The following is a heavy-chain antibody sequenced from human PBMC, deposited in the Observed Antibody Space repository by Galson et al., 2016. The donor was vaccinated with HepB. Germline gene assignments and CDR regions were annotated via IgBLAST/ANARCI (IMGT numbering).Heavy chain of an antibody. D-gene: IGHD3-10*01. J-gene: IGHJ4*02. CDR1: GMSSSSSG. V-gene: IGHV3-30*18. CDR3: ANERSSSRSPGY. CDR2: ISYDGHQK. Sequence: SLRLSCAASGMSSSSSGMHWVRQAPGKGLEWVAVISYDGHQKYYVDPVKGRFIISRDNSKNTVYLQMNSLKTEDTAVYYCANERSSSRSPGYWGQGTLVSVSS.